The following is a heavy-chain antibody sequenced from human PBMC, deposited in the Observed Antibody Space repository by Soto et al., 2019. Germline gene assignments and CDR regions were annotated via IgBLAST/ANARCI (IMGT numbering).Heavy chain of an antibody. CDR3: AKVGYDTFGYYLRSFDC. Sequence: GGSLRLSCATSVFTFSTNAVVWVRQAPGMGLEFVSLISGSGNTIYYADSVKGRFTISRDNSMNTVSLQMNSLRAEDTAVYYCAKVGYDTFGYYLRSFDCWGQGTLVTVSS. D-gene: IGHD2-2*03. J-gene: IGHJ4*02. CDR2: ISGSGNTI. V-gene: IGHV3-23*01. CDR1: VFTFSTNA.